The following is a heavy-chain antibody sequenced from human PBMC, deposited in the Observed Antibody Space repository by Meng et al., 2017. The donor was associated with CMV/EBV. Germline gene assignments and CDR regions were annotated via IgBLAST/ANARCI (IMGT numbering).Heavy chain of an antibody. CDR2: INHSGST. CDR1: GGYCRGYD. J-gene: IGHJ4*02. Sequence: SRTCAGDGGYCRGYDWSGNRQHPGKGMEWIGEINHSGSTNYNPSLKSRVTISVDTSKNQFSLKLSSVTAADTAVYYCARVVAARLDYWGQGTLVTVSS. V-gene: IGHV4-34*01. CDR3: ARVVAARLDY. D-gene: IGHD6-6*01.